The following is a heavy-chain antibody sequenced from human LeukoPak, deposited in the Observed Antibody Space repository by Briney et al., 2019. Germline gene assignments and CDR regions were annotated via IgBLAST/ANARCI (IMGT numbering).Heavy chain of an antibody. CDR2: ITGRT. V-gene: IGHV3-23*01. J-gene: IGHJ3*02. D-gene: IGHD6-13*01. Sequence: GGSLRLSCAPSGFTFSSYAMSRVRQAPGKGLEWVSTITGRTYYADSVKGRFTVSRDNSKNILYLQMSSLRADDTAVYYCAEAFRGYDSSSYSSSDIWGQGTMVTVSS. CDR1: GFTFSSYA. CDR3: AEAFRGYDSSSYSSSDI.